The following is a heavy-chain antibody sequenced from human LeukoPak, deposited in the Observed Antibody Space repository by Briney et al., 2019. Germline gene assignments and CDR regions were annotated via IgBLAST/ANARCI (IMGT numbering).Heavy chain of an antibody. CDR1: GFTFSSYA. CDR3: ARAYCGGDCFDY. D-gene: IGHD2-21*01. J-gene: IGHJ4*02. V-gene: IGHV3-30*09. Sequence: GGSLRLSCAASGFTFSSYAMHWVRQAPGKGLEWVAVISYDGSNKYYADSVKGRFAISRDNSKNTLCLQMSSLRAEDTAVYYCARAYCGGDCFDYWGQGTLVTVSS. CDR2: ISYDGSNK.